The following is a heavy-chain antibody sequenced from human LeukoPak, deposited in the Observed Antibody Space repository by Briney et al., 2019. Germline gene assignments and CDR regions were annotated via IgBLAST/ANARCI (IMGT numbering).Heavy chain of an antibody. J-gene: IGHJ4*02. CDR1: GFTFRSYA. V-gene: IGHV3-23*01. CDR2: ISGRGGST. Sequence: GGSLRLSCAAAGFTFRSYARGGVGEARGKGLEWVSAISGRGGSTYYADSVKGRFTISRDNSKNTVYLQMNSLRAEDTAVYYCAKAYDRSGYYGYWGQGTLVTVSS. D-gene: IGHD3-22*01. CDR3: AKAYDRSGYYGY.